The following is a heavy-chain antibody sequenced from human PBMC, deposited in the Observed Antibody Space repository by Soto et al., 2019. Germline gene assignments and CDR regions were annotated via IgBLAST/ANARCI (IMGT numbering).Heavy chain of an antibody. CDR2: MNPNSGNT. CDR3: VRDGVAATY. V-gene: IGHV1-8*01. CDR1: GYTFTSYN. D-gene: IGHD2-8*01. J-gene: IGHJ4*02. Sequence: GASVKVSCKASGYTFTSYNINWVRQATGQGLEWMGWMNPNSGNTGYAQKFQDRITLTMDTSITTAYMERSSLRSDDTAVYGCVRDGVAATYWGQGTQVTVSS.